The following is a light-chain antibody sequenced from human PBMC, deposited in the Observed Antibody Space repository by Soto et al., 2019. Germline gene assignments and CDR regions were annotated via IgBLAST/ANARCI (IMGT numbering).Light chain of an antibody. CDR3: SSYAGNDEV. CDR1: GSGIGSYNL. Sequence: QSALTQPASVSGSPGQSITISCTGPGSGIGSYNLVSWYQQQPGKAPKLLIYEVGVRPSGVSNRFFGSKSGNTASLTISGLQAEDEGIYYCSSYAGNDEVFGTGTKLTVL. V-gene: IGLV2-23*02. J-gene: IGLJ1*01. CDR2: EVG.